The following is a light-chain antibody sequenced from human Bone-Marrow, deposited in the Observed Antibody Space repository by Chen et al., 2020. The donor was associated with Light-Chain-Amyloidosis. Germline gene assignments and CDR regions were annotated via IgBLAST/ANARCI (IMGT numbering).Light chain of an antibody. CDR2: GAS. V-gene: IGKV3-20*01. CDR1: PNVNNY. J-gene: IGKJ1*01. Sequence: EIALTQSPATLSLSPGERATLSCTASPNVNNYLAWYQQKPGQAPRLLIYGASNRATGIPDRFRGGGSGTDFTLTISRLEPEDFAMYYCQQYSSSGTFGRGTEVEI. CDR3: QQYSSSGT.